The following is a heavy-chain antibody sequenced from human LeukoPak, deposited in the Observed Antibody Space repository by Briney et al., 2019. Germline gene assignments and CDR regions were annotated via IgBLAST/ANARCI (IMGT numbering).Heavy chain of an antibody. CDR2: FNPSGNST. CDR1: GYTFTSYY. Sequence: ASVKVSCKASGYTFTSYYMHWVRQAPGQGLEWMGTFNPSGNSTSYAQKFQGRVTLTRDTSTSTVYMELSSLRSEDTAVYYCATSAFEYWGQGTLVTVPS. CDR3: ATSAFEY. D-gene: IGHD2-15*01. J-gene: IGHJ4*02. V-gene: IGHV1-46*01.